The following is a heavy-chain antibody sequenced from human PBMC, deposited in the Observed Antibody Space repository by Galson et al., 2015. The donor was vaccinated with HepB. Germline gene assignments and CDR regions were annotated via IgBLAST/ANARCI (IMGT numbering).Heavy chain of an antibody. D-gene: IGHD3-10*01. CDR2: MNPNSGNT. V-gene: IGHV1-8*01. CDR1: GYTFTNYD. Sequence: SVKVSCKASGYTFTNYDINWVRQTTGQGLEWMGWMNPNSGNTGYAQKFQDRITMTSNTSISTAYMELSSLRSEDTAVYYCARFSVWFGELFPGGNNYYYYMDVWGEGTTVTVSS. CDR3: ARFSVWFGELFPGGNNYYYYMDV. J-gene: IGHJ6*03.